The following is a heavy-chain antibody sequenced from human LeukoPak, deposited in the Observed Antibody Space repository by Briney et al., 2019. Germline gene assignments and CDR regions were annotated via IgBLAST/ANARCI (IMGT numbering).Heavy chain of an antibody. J-gene: IGHJ4*02. CDR1: GGSISSSSYY. D-gene: IGHD1/OR15-1a*01. Sequence: SETLSLTCTVSGGSISSSSYYWGWIRQPPGRGLEWIGSIYYSGSTYYNPSLKSRVTISVDTSKNQFSLKLSSVTAADTAVYYCARGGGTTGTTSLDYWGQGTLVTVSS. CDR2: IYYSGST. V-gene: IGHV4-39*07. CDR3: ARGGGTTGTTSLDY.